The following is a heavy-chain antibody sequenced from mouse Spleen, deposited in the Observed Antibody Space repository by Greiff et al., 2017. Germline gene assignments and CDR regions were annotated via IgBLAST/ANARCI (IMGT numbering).Heavy chain of an antibody. CDR3: TRGPSTVVATRGYFDV. Sequence: QVQLQQSGAELVRPGASVTLSCKASGYTFTDYEMHWVKQTPVHGLEWIGAIDPETGGTAYNQKFKGKAILTADKSSSTAYMELRSLTSEDSAVYYCTRGPSTVVATRGYFDVWGAGTTVTVSS. CDR2: IDPETGGT. V-gene: IGHV1-15*01. CDR1: GYTFTDYE. J-gene: IGHJ1*01. D-gene: IGHD1-1*01.